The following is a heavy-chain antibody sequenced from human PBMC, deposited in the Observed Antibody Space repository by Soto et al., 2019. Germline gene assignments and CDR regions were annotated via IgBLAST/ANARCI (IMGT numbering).Heavy chain of an antibody. Sequence: ASETMSLTCAVYGGSFSGFYWSWIRQPPGKGLEWIGEINHSGSTNYNPSLKSRVTISVDTSKNQFSLKLSSVTAADTAVYYCARVVRRPRTPRPHYYYGMDVWGQGTTVTVSS. V-gene: IGHV4-34*01. CDR2: INHSGST. CDR1: GGSFSGFY. CDR3: ARVVRRPRTPRPHYYYGMDV. J-gene: IGHJ6*02.